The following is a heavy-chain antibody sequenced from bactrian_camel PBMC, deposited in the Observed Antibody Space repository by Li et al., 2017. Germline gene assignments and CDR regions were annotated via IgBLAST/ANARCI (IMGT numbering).Heavy chain of an antibody. J-gene: IGHJ4*01. Sequence: HVQLVESGGGSVQAGATLKLSCATSGFDISRYAMAWFRQAPGQQREGVAFIASDAQIAYGDSVQGRFTISRDNVNAVLYLQMNSLEPEDTAIYYCAAAETSSLCGRWSWYNNWGQGTQVTVS. CDR2: IASDAQI. CDR1: GFDISRYA. V-gene: IGHV3S53*01. D-gene: IGHD6*01. CDR3: AAAETSSLCGRWSWYNN.